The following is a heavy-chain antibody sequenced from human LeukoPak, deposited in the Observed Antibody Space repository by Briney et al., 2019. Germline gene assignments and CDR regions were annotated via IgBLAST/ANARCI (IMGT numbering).Heavy chain of an antibody. CDR3: AKGHDSSRWYEIDY. CDR2: ISWNSGSI. D-gene: IGHD6-13*01. V-gene: IGHV3-9*03. Sequence: PGRSLRLSCAASGFTFDDYAMHWVRQAPGKGLEWVSGISWNSGSIGYADSVKGRFTISRDNAKNSLYLQMNSLRAEDMALYYCAKGHDSSRWYEIDYWGQGTLVTVSS. CDR1: GFTFDDYA. J-gene: IGHJ4*02.